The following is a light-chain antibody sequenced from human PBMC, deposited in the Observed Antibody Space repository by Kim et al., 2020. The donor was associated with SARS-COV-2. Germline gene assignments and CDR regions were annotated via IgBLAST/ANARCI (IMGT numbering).Light chain of an antibody. CDR1: KLGNKY. Sequence: SYELTQPPSVSVSPGQTASITCSGDKLGNKYACWYQQKPGQSPVLVIYQDTMRPSGIPERFSGSNSGNTATLTISGTQAMDEADYYCQAWDSSTAVVFGGGTQLTVL. CDR2: QDT. CDR3: QAWDSSTAVV. V-gene: IGLV3-1*01. J-gene: IGLJ2*01.